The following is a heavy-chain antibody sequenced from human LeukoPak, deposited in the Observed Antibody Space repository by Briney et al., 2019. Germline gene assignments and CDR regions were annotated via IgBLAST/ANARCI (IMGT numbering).Heavy chain of an antibody. D-gene: IGHD6-19*01. CDR1: GGSISSYY. J-gene: IGHJ5*02. Sequence: MASETLSLTCTVSGGSISSYYWSWIRQPPGKGLEWIGYIYYSGSTNYNPSLKSRVTISVDTSKNQFSLKLSSVTAADTAVYYCARYSSGWPYWFDPWGQGTLVTVSS. CDR3: ARYSSGWPYWFDP. CDR2: IYYSGST. V-gene: IGHV4-59*08.